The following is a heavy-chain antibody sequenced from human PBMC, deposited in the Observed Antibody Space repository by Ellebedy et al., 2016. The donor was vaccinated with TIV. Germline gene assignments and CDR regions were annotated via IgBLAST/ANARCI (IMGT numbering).Heavy chain of an antibody. V-gene: IGHV3-7*01. CDR3: ARAIYGASYL. CDR1: EFTLTNYW. D-gene: IGHD4-17*01. CDR2: INEDGTKK. Sequence: GESLKISCTASEFTLTNYWMTWVRQAPGKGLEWVANINEDGTKKQYVDSVKGRFTISRDNAGNSLYLQMNSLGAEDTAVYYCARAIYGASYLWGRGTLVTVSS. J-gene: IGHJ2*01.